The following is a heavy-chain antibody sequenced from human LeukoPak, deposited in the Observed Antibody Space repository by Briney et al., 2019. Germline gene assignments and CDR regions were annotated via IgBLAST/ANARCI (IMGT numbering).Heavy chain of an antibody. Sequence: SETLSLTCTVSGGSIRSYYWSWIRQPPGKGLEWIGYFYYSGSTDYNPSLKSRVTISLDTSKKQLSLKLSSVTAADTAVYYCARGLLFSWFDPWGQGTLVTVSS. CDR3: ARGLLFSWFDP. CDR2: FYYSGST. V-gene: IGHV4-59*12. J-gene: IGHJ5*02. CDR1: GGSIRSYY. D-gene: IGHD2-21*02.